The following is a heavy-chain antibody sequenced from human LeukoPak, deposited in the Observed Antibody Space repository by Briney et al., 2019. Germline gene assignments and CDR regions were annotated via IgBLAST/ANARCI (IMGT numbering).Heavy chain of an antibody. CDR1: GGSFSGYY. D-gene: IGHD2-15*01. CDR3: AYAEGYCSGGSCYYYYGMDV. Sequence: SETLSLTCAVYGGSFSGYYWSWIRQPPGKGLEWIGEISHSGSTNYNPSLKSRVTISVDTSKNQFSLKLSSVTAADTAVYYCAYAEGYCSGGSCYYYYGMDVWGQGTTVTVSS. J-gene: IGHJ6*02. V-gene: IGHV4-34*01. CDR2: ISHSGST.